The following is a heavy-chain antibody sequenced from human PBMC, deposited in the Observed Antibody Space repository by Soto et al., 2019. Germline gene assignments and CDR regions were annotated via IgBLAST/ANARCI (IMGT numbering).Heavy chain of an antibody. CDR2: NSPYNGTT. Sequence: ASVKVSCKASGYTFTTYGISWVRQAPGQGLEWMGWNSPYNGTTKYAEKFQGEMTMTTDTATSTAYMDLRSLRSDDTDVYYCARDGERDTGLNFYYYLHGMDAWGQGTRVTVSS. CDR3: ARDGERDTGLNFYYYLHGMDA. V-gene: IGHV1-18*04. D-gene: IGHD1-1*01. CDR1: GYTFTTYG. J-gene: IGHJ6*02.